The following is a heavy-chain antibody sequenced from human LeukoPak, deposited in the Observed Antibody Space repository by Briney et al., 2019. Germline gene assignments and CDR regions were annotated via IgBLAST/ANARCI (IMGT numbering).Heavy chain of an antibody. CDR3: ARDGRFKASAIRFLEYYYYYMDV. J-gene: IGHJ6*03. V-gene: IGHV4-39*07. CDR1: GGSISSSSYY. D-gene: IGHD3-3*01. CDR2: IYYSGST. Sequence: SETLSLTCTVSGGSISSSSYYWGWIRQPPGKGLEWIGSIYYSGSTSYNPSLKSRVTISVDTSKNQFSLKLSSVTAADTAVYYCARDGRFKASAIRFLEYYYYYMDVWGKGTTVTVSS.